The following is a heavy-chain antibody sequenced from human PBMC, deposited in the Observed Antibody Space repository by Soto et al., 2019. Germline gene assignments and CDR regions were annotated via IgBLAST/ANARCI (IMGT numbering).Heavy chain of an antibody. V-gene: IGHV3-48*03. CDR2: ISPGGSTI. CDR1: GXILSTYE. J-gene: IGHJ4*02. Sequence: GSLSLSCAASGXILSTYEMTRVRYAPGKGLEWVSYISPGGSTIYYADSVKGRFTISRDNAKNSLYLQMNGLRAEDTAVYYCARDVSIGGSYWDFDYWGQGTLVTVSS. D-gene: IGHD1-26*01. CDR3: ARDVSIGGSYWDFDY.